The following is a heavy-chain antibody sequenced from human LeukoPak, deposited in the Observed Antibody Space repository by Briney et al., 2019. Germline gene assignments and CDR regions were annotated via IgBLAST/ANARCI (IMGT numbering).Heavy chain of an antibody. V-gene: IGHV3-23*01. CDR3: ARRDKDAFDI. Sequence: PGGSLRLSCAASGFTFSSYAMSWVRQAPGKGLEWVSAISGSGGSTYYADSVKGRFTISRDNAKNSLYLQMNSLRAEDTAVYYCARRDKDAFDIWGQGTMVTVSS. D-gene: IGHD2-21*02. CDR2: ISGSGGST. CDR1: GFTFSSYA. J-gene: IGHJ3*02.